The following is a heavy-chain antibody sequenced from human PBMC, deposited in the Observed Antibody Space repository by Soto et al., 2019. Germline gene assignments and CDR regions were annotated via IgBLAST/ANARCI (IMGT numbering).Heavy chain of an antibody. V-gene: IGHV2-5*02. CDR2: IYWDDDK. J-gene: IGHJ4*02. CDR1: GFSLTTSGVG. CDR3: AHRVLRTVFGLVTTTAIYFDF. Sequence: QITLNESGPTVVRPTETLTLTCRFSGFSLTTSGVGVGWIRQSPGKAPEWLALIYWDDDKRYSASLKSRLTISKDPSKNPVVLTVSDLDPSDPATYYCAHRVLRTVFGLVTTTAIYFDFWGQGTPVAVSS. D-gene: IGHD3-3*01.